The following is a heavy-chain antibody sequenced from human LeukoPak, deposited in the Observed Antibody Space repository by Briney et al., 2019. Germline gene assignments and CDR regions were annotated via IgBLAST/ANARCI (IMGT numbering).Heavy chain of an antibody. D-gene: IGHD3-9*01. J-gene: IGHJ4*02. Sequence: ASVKVSCKSSVYTFTSYDINWVRQATGQGLEWMGWMNPNSGNTGYAQKFQGRVTITRNTSISTAYMELSRLRSEDTAVYYCARGGLRYFDWLFGEYYFDYWGQGALVTVSS. CDR2: MNPNSGNT. CDR3: ARGGLRYFDWLFGEYYFDY. CDR1: VYTFTSYD. V-gene: IGHV1-8*03.